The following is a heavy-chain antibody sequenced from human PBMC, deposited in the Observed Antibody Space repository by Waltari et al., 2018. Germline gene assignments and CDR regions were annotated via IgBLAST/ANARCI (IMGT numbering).Heavy chain of an antibody. Sequence: QLQLQESGPRLVRPSETLSLICRVSGVSITSNRHYWAWIRQSPGQGLEWIGTVSYSGTTYSSPSLKSRVSVSRDTSKNQVSLILGSVTAADMAVYYCATYIGASVGTAAFDVWGQVTMVTVSS. D-gene: IGHD5-12*01. CDR1: GVSITSNRHY. J-gene: IGHJ3*01. V-gene: IGHV4-39*01. CDR2: VSYSGTT. CDR3: ATYIGASVGTAAFDV.